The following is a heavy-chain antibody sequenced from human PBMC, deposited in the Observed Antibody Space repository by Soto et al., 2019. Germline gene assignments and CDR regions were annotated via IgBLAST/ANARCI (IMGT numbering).Heavy chain of an antibody. CDR1: GGTFSSYA. CDR2: IIPSFGTA. J-gene: IGHJ4*02. Sequence: QVQLVQSGAEVKKPGSSVKVSCKASGGTFSSYAISWVRQAPGQGLEWMRGIIPSFGTANYAQKFQGRVTITADESTSTAYMELSRLRSEDTAVFYCARSRRSVGVYFDYWGQGTLVTVSS. V-gene: IGHV1-69*01. D-gene: IGHD1-26*01. CDR3: ARSRRSVGVYFDY.